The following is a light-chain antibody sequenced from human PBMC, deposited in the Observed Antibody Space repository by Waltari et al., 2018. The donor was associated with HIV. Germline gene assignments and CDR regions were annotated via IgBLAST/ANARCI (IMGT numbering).Light chain of an antibody. CDR1: SSAVGGYNY. CDR3: CSFAGSYTWL. Sequence: QSALTQPRSVSGSPGQPVTISCTGTSSAVGGYNYVSWYQQLPGKAPTLMIYDLTERPSGVPDRFSGSKSGNTASLTSSGLQAEDEADYYCCSFAGSYTWLFGGGTKLTVL. CDR2: DLT. V-gene: IGLV2-11*01. J-gene: IGLJ2*01.